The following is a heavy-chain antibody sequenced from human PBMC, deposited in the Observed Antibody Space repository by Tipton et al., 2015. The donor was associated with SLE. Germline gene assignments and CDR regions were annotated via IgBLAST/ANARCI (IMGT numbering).Heavy chain of an antibody. V-gene: IGHV4-59*01. Sequence: TLSLTCTVSGGSISGDHWTWIRQPPGKGLEWIGYIYYTGATNYNPSLRSRVTISLDRSKNQFSLKLDSVTADDTAVYYCARLREGYYYYYDMDAWGQGTTVTVSS. CDR1: GGSISGDH. J-gene: IGHJ6*02. CDR2: IYYTGAT. CDR3: ARLREGYYYYYDMDA.